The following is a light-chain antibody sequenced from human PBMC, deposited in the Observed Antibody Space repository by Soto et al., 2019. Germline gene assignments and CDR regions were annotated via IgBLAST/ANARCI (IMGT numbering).Light chain of an antibody. CDR2: DAS. CDR3: QQRSNWPG. CDR1: QSVSSY. Sequence: EIVLTQSPATLSLSPGERATLSCRASQSVSSYLAWYQQKPGQAPRLLIYDASNRASGIPARFSGSGSGTDFTFTISSLVPEDFAVYYCQQRSNWPGFGGGTKVEIK. V-gene: IGKV3-11*01. J-gene: IGKJ4*02.